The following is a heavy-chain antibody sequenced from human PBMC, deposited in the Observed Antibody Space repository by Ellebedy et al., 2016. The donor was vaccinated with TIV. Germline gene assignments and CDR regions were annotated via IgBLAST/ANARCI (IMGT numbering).Heavy chain of an antibody. J-gene: IGHJ3*02. V-gene: IGHV3-23*01. D-gene: IGHD2-21*02. CDR2: ISGSGGST. CDR1: GITFSSYA. CDR3: AKDKGSVTAIADAFDI. Sequence: GGSLRLXXAASGITFSSYAMSWVRQAPGKGLEWVSAISGSGGSTYYADSVKGRFTISRDNSKNTLYLQMNSLRAEDTAVYYCAKDKGSVTAIADAFDIWGQGTMVTVSS.